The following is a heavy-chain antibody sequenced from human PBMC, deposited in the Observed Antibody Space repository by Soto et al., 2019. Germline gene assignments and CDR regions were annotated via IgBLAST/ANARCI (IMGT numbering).Heavy chain of an antibody. CDR2: LYSGGSA. CDR3: AKGALGYCHHGICYQHSDY. CDR1: GFTVNTNY. D-gene: IGHD2-8*01. Sequence: LRLSCAASGFTVNTNYMTWVRQAPGKGLEWVSVLYSGGSAYYADSVRGRFIISRDNSKNTLYLQTNSLRVEDTAVYYCAKGALGYCHHGICYQHSDYWGQGTLVTVSS. J-gene: IGHJ4*02. V-gene: IGHV3-53*01.